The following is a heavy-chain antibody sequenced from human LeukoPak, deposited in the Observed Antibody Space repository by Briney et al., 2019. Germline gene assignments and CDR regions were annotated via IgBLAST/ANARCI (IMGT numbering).Heavy chain of an antibody. D-gene: IGHD6-13*01. J-gene: IGHJ3*02. Sequence: SETLSLTCAVYGGSFSGYYWSWIRQPPGKGLEWIGEINHSGSTNYNPSLKSRVTISVDTSKNQFSLKLSSVTAADTAVYYCARGDDSSSWYVSVAFDIWGQGTMVTVSA. V-gene: IGHV4-34*01. CDR2: INHSGST. CDR3: ARGDDSSSWYVSVAFDI. CDR1: GGSFSGYY.